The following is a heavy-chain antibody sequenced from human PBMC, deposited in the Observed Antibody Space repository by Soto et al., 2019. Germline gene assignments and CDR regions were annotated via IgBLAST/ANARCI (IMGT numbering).Heavy chain of an antibody. J-gene: IGHJ5*02. D-gene: IGHD2-15*01. CDR2: IIPMLGIR. CDR3: PIGSWSPEAFGT. Sequence: QVQLVQSGAEVKKPGSSVKVSCKDSGGTFSTYSMFWVRQAPGQGLEWMGRIIPMLGIRDFAQKFQDRVTITEDKHTAPSHTAPSSLRCEHPAIYYCPIGSWSPEAFGTWGQGTMVTVSS. V-gene: IGHV1-69*02. CDR1: GGTFSTYS.